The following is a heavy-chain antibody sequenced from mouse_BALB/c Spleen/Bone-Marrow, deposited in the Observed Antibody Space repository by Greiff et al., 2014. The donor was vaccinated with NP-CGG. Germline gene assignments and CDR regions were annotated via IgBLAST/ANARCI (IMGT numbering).Heavy chain of an antibody. CDR3: ARAGGYDRIAT. J-gene: IGHJ3*01. Sequence: VQLQQSGAELVKPGASVKLSCKASGYTFTSYWMHWVKQRPGQGLEWIGEINPSNGRADYNEKFRRKTTLTVDRSSSTAYMQLSSRTSEDSAVYYWARAGGYDRIATWGQRALDTVSA. CDR1: GYTFTSYW. CDR2: INPSNGRA. V-gene: IGHV1S81*02. D-gene: IGHD2-2*01.